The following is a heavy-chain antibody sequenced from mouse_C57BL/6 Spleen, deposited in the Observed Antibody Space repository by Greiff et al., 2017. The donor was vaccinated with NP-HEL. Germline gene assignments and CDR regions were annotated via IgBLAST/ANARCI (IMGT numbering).Heavy chain of an antibody. CDR3: ARSDYGSYYAMDD. V-gene: IGHV1-7*01. Sequence: VHLVESGAELAKPGASVKLSCKASGYTFTSYWMHWVKQRPGQGLEWIGYINPSSGYTKYNQKFKDKATLTADKSSSTAYMQLSSLTYEDSAVYYCARSDYGSYYAMDDWGQGTSVTGSS. J-gene: IGHJ4*01. CDR1: GYTFTSYW. CDR2: INPSSGYT. D-gene: IGHD1-1*01.